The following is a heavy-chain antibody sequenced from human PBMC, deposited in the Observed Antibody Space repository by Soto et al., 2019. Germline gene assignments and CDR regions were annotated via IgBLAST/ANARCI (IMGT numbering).Heavy chain of an antibody. V-gene: IGHV4-34*01. Sequence: SETLSLTCAVYGGSFSGYYWSWIRQPPGKGLEWIGEINHSGSTNYNPSLKSRVTISVDTSKNQFSLKLSSVTAADTAVYYCARPEPFSSSPTLYYYYGMDVWGQGATVTVSS. CDR1: GGSFSGYY. J-gene: IGHJ6*02. CDR2: INHSGST. D-gene: IGHD6-6*01. CDR3: ARPEPFSSSPTLYYYYGMDV.